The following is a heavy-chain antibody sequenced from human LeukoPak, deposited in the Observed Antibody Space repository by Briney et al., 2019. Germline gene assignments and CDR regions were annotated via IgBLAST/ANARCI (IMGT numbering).Heavy chain of an antibody. CDR3: ARRSGIAVAGAFDY. D-gene: IGHD6-19*01. J-gene: IGHJ4*02. CDR2: ISGSGDST. V-gene: IGHV3-23*01. Sequence: GGSLRLSCAASGLTVSSNCMSWVRQAPGKGLEWVSGISGSGDSTYYADSVKGRFTISRDNSKNTLYLQMNSLRAEDTAVYYCARRSGIAVAGAFDYWGQGTLVTVSS. CDR1: GLTVSSNC.